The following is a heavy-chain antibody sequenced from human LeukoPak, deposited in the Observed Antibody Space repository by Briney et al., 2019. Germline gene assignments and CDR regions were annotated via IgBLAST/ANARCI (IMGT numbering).Heavy chain of an antibody. CDR1: GYTFSSYD. J-gene: IGHJ4*02. Sequence: ASVKVSCKASGYTFSSYDINWVRQAPGQGLEWMGWMKPNSGNTDSAQKFQGRVTMTTNTSINTAYMELSSLRSEDTAVYYCARGRGRATIFGLDYWGQGTLVTVSS. CDR2: MKPNSGNT. V-gene: IGHV1-8*02. CDR3: ARGRGRATIFGLDY. D-gene: IGHD5-24*01.